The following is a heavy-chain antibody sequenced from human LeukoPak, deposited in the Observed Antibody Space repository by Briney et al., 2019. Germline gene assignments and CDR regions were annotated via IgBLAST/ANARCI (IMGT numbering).Heavy chain of an antibody. D-gene: IGHD3-3*01. Sequence: GGSLRLSCAASGFTFSSYSMNWVRQAPGKGLEWVSSISSSSSYIYYADSVKGRFTISRDNAKNSLYLQMNSLRAEDTAVYYCARLSWYYDFWSGYPHWGQGTLVTVSS. V-gene: IGHV3-21*01. CDR3: ARLSWYYDFWSGYPH. J-gene: IGHJ4*02. CDR1: GFTFSSYS. CDR2: ISSSSSYI.